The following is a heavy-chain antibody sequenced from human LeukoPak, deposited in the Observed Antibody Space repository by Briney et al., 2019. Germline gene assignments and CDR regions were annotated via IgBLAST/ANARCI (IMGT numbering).Heavy chain of an antibody. Sequence: PGGSLRLSCAASGFTFSSYGMHWVRQAPGKGLEWVAFIRYDGSNKYYADSVKGRFTISRDNSKNTLYLQMDSLRAEDTAVYYCAKSGSSTIAARPGYWGQGTLVTVSS. CDR3: AKSGSSTIAARPGY. CDR1: GFTFSSYG. D-gene: IGHD6-6*01. V-gene: IGHV3-30*02. J-gene: IGHJ4*02. CDR2: IRYDGSNK.